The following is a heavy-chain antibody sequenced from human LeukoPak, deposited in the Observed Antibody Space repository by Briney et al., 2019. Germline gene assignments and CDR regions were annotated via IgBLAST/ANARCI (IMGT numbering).Heavy chain of an antibody. CDR2: IIPIFGEA. J-gene: IGHJ4*02. D-gene: IGHD1-26*01. Sequence: SLKLSCTASGVTFSSYSMSWVRQAPGQGLEWMGGIIPIFGEANYAQKFQGRVTITEDESTSTAYMELSSLRSEDTAVYYCANRGRYYSHFGLWGQGTLVTVS. V-gene: IGHV1-69*13. CDR3: ANRGRYYSHFGL. CDR1: GVTFSSYS.